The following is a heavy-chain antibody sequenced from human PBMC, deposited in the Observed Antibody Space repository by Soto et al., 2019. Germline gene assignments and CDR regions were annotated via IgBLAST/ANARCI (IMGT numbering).Heavy chain of an antibody. CDR1: GFTFSDYN. J-gene: IGHJ5*02. D-gene: IGHD4-17*01. Sequence: EVQLVESGGGLVQPGGSLRLSCAASGFTFSDYNMNWVRQAPGKGLEWISYISTSSSIIYYADSVKDRFTISRDNAKNLLYLQMNSLRAEDTAVYYCARGGYGDYFSWGQGTLVTVSP. CDR2: ISTSSSII. CDR3: ARGGYGDYFS. V-gene: IGHV3-48*01.